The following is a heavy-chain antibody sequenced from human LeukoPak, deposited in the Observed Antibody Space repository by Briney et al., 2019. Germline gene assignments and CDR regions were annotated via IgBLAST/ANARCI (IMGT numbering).Heavy chain of an antibody. CDR2: INAGNGNT. Sequence: ASVKVSCKASGYTFTSYAMHWVRQAPGQRLEWMGWINAGNGNTKYSQKFQGRVTITRDTSASTAYMELSSLRPEDTAVYYCARDPLLGYCSSTSCYPPSYYFDYWGQGTLVTVSS. J-gene: IGHJ4*02. D-gene: IGHD2-2*01. CDR3: ARDPLLGYCSSTSCYPPSYYFDY. V-gene: IGHV1-3*01. CDR1: GYTFTSYA.